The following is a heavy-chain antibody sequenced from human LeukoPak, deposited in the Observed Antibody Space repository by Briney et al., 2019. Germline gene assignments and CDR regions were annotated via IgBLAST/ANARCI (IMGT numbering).Heavy chain of an antibody. D-gene: IGHD3-10*01. V-gene: IGHV1-8*01. Sequence: AAVKVSCKASGYTFPNYDINWVRQASGQGLEWVGWMNPYSGDTGYAQKFQGRVTMTMNTSISTAYMELSSLRYEDTAVYYCARTYYYDSGSEDNWFDPWGQGTLVTVSS. CDR3: ARTYYYDSGSEDNWFDP. CDR2: MNPYSGDT. CDR1: GYTFPNYD. J-gene: IGHJ5*02.